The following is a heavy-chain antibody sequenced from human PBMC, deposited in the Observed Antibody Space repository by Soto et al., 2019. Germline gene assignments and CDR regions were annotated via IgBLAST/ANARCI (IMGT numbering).Heavy chain of an antibody. J-gene: IGHJ4*02. D-gene: IGHD2-8*01. V-gene: IGHV1-18*01. CDR2: ISAYNGNT. Sequence: GASVKVSCKASGYTFTSYGISWARQAPGQGLEWMGWISAYNGNTNYAQKLQGRVTMTTDTSTSTAYIELRSLRSDDTAVYYCAREGTNGDIDYWGQGTLVTVSS. CDR3: AREGTNGDIDY. CDR1: GYTFTSYG.